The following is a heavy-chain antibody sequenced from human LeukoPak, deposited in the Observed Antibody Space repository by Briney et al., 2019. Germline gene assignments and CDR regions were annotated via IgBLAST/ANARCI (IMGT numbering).Heavy chain of an antibody. CDR1: GGSISSYY. D-gene: IGHD5-24*01. CDR2: IYYSGST. J-gene: IGHJ6*02. V-gene: IGHV4-59*01. CDR3: ARFGRDGYLYYYYGMDV. Sequence: SETLSLTCTVSGGSISSYYWSWIRQPPGKGLEWIGYIYYSGSTNYNPSLKSRVTISVDTSKNQFSLKLSSVTAADTAVYYCARFGRDGYLYYYYGMDVWGQGTTVTVSS.